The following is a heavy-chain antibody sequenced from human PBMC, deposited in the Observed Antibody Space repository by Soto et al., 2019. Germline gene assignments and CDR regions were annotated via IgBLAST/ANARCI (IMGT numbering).Heavy chain of an antibody. J-gene: IGHJ6*03. V-gene: IGHV3-64*01. D-gene: IGHD2-21*01. Sequence: GGSLRLSCAASGFTFSSYAMHWVRQAPGKGLEYVSAISSNGGSTYYANSVKGRFTISRDNSKNTLYLQMGSLRAEDMAVYYCARDGYCGGDCYPVYYYYYMDVWGKGTTVTVSS. CDR2: ISSNGGST. CDR3: ARDGYCGGDCYPVYYYYYMDV. CDR1: GFTFSSYA.